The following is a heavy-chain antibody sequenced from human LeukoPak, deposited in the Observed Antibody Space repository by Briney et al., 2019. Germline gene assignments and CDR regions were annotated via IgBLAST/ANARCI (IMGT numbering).Heavy chain of an antibody. CDR3: ARGAYDSTSSNFDY. D-gene: IGHD2-21*02. CDR1: GFTFSSYW. V-gene: IGHV3-7*01. Sequence: GGSPRLSCAASGFTFSSYWMSWVRQAPGKGLEWVANINQDGSEKYYVDSVKGRFTISRDNAKNSLYLQMNSLRAEDTAVYYCARGAYDSTSSNFDYWGQGTLVTVSS. CDR2: INQDGSEK. J-gene: IGHJ4*02.